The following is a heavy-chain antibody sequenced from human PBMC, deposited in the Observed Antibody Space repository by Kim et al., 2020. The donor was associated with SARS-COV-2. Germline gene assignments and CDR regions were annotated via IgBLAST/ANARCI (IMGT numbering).Heavy chain of an antibody. CDR1: GGSISSSSYY. J-gene: IGHJ4*02. CDR3: AREGGVDIVATMFLSVPTGYFDY. CDR2: IYYSGST. V-gene: IGHV4-39*07. Sequence: SETLSLTCTVSGGSISSSSYYWGWIRQPPGKGLEWIGSIYYSGSTYYNPSLKSRVTISVDTSKNQFSLKLSSVTAADTAVYYCAREGGVDIVATMFLSVPTGYFDYWGQGTLVTVSS. D-gene: IGHD5-12*01.